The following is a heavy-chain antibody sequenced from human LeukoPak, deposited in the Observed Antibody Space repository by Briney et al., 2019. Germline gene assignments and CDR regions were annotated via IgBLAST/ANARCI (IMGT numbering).Heavy chain of an antibody. J-gene: IGHJ4*02. V-gene: IGHV1-2*06. Sequence: ASVKVSCKASGYTFTGYYMHWVRQAPGQGLEWMGRINPNSGGTNYAQKFQGRVTTTRDTPISTAYMELSRLRSDDTAVYYCARAEGSTIFGVVTNLYYFDYWGQGTLVTVSS. CDR1: GYTFTGYY. CDR3: ARAEGSTIFGVVTNLYYFDY. CDR2: INPNSGGT. D-gene: IGHD3-3*01.